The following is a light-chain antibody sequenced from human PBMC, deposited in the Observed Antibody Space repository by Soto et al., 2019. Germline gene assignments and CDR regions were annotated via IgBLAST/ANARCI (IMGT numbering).Light chain of an antibody. CDR1: QTIGSL. CDR3: QHYNSYPPMYS. CDR2: KAS. Sequence: DIQMTQSPSTLSASVGDRVTITCRASQTIGSLLAWYQQKAGRAPKLLIYKASTLESGVPSRFSGSRSGTEFTLTIGRLQPDDFATYYCQHYNSYPPMYSFGQGTKLEI. V-gene: IGKV1-5*03. J-gene: IGKJ2*01.